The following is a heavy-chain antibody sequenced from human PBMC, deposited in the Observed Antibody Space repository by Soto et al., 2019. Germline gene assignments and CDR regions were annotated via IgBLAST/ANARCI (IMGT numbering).Heavy chain of an antibody. CDR3: ARGFLGKFGVHRLVS. CDR2: INGGNGNT. Sequence: QVRLLQSGADVRKPGASVNVSCQTSGYPFKTYAMNWVRLVPGQGLEWMGWINGGNGNTKYSQKFRGRLRLTRDTSAATVYMELISLSSGDTADYYSARGFLGKFGVHRLVSGGQGTVVTVSS. J-gene: IGHJ1*01. V-gene: IGHV1-3*01. CDR1: GYPFKTYA. D-gene: IGHD3-16*01.